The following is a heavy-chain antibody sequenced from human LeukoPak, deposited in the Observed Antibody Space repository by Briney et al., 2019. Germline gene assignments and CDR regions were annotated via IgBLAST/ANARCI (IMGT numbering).Heavy chain of an antibody. V-gene: IGHV3-48*03. Sequence: GGSLRLSCAASGFTFSSYEMNWVRQAPGKGLGWVSYISSRGGTIYYADSVKGRFTISRDNAKKLLYLQMNSLRAEDTAIYYCARGGARLRLGELYFDYWGQGTLVTVSS. CDR3: ARGGARLRLGELYFDY. J-gene: IGHJ4*02. CDR1: GFTFSSYE. D-gene: IGHD3-16*01. CDR2: ISSRGGTI.